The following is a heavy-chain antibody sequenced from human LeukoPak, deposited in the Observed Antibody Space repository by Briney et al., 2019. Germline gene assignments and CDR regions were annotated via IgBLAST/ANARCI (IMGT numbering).Heavy chain of an antibody. CDR2: ISGSGGST. D-gene: IGHD2-15*01. CDR1: GFTFSSYA. Sequence: PGGSLRLSCAASGFTFSSYAMTWVRQAPGKGLEWVSGISGSGGSTYYADSVKGRFTISRDNSKNTLFLQMNSLRVEDTAVYFCAKKCLDIVVVVAATISDTFDYWGQGTLVTVSS. J-gene: IGHJ4*02. V-gene: IGHV3-23*01. CDR3: AKKCLDIVVVVAATISDTFDY.